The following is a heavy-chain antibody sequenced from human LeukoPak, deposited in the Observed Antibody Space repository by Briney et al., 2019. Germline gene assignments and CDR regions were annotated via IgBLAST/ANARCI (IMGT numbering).Heavy chain of an antibody. CDR1: GFTFSTYW. Sequence: PGGSLRLSCLGSGFTFSTYWMSWVRQAPGKGLEWVSYISSSSSTIYYADSVKGRFTISRDNAKNSLYLQMNSLRAEDTAVYYCAREDYYYYYGMDVWGQGTTVTVSS. CDR2: ISSSSSTI. J-gene: IGHJ6*02. V-gene: IGHV3-48*01. CDR3: AREDYYYYYGMDV.